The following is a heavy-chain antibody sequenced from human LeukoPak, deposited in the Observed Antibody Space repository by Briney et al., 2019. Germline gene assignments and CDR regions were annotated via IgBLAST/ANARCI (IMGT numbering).Heavy chain of an antibody. CDR1: GGSINSSNW. D-gene: IGHD6-13*01. CDR2: IYYTGRT. CDR3: ARDRPGGSSLDY. V-gene: IGHV4-4*02. J-gene: IGHJ4*02. Sequence: SETLSLTCAVSGGSINSSNWWRWVRQPPGKGLEWIGYIYYTGRTDYNPSLKSRVTISVDASNNQFSLKLSSVTAADTAVYYCARDRPGGSSLDYWGQGTLVTVSS.